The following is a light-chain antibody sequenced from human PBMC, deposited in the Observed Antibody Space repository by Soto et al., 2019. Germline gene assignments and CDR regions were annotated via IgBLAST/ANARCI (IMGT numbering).Light chain of an antibody. CDR2: GAS. CDR3: QQYGSSLIFT. J-gene: IGKJ3*01. V-gene: IGKV3-20*01. Sequence: EIVLTQSPGTLSLSPGERATLSCRASQSVSSSYLAWYQQKPGQAPRLLIYGASSRATGIPDRFSGSGSGTDFTLTISSLEPEDFAVYYCQQYGSSLIFTFGPGTKVDIK. CDR1: QSVSSSY.